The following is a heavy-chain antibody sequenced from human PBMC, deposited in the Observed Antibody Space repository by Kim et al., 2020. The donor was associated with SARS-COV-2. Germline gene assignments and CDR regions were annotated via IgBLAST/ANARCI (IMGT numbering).Heavy chain of an antibody. D-gene: IGHD3-10*01. Sequence: GGSLRLSCAASGFTFSSYWMSWVRQAPGKGLEWVANIKQDGSEKYYVDSVKGRFTISRDNPKNSLYLQMNSLRAEDTAVYYCARDVALWFGELFLNSFDYWGQGTLVTVSS. CDR1: GFTFSSYW. V-gene: IGHV3-7*01. CDR2: IKQDGSEK. CDR3: ARDVALWFGELFLNSFDY. J-gene: IGHJ4*02.